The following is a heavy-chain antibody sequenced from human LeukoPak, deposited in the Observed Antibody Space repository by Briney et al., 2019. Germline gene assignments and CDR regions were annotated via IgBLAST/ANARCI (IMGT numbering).Heavy chain of an antibody. Sequence: GGSLRLSCAASGFSFNDAWMSWVRQAPGKRLEWVGRIKRKTDGGTTDYAAHVKGRFTISRDDSKTSLYLQMNNLKTEDTAVYYCTTDTRRVVVPKWGQGTLVTVSS. J-gene: IGHJ4*02. CDR2: IKRKTDGGTT. D-gene: IGHD2-15*01. V-gene: IGHV3-15*01. CDR1: GFSFNDAW. CDR3: TTDTRRVVVPK.